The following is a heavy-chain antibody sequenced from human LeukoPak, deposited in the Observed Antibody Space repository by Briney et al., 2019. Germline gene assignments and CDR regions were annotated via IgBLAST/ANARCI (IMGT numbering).Heavy chain of an antibody. V-gene: IGHV1-69*05. Sequence: GSSVKVSCKASGGTFISYAISWVRQAPGQGLEWMGRIIPIFGTANYAQKFQGRVTITTDESTSTAYMELSSPRSEDTAVYYCARDIAVAGIDYWGQGTLVTVSS. CDR1: GGTFISYA. CDR3: ARDIAVAGIDY. D-gene: IGHD6-19*01. CDR2: IIPIFGTA. J-gene: IGHJ4*02.